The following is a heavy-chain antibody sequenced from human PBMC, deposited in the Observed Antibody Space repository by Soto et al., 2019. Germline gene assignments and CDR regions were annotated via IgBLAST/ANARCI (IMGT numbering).Heavy chain of an antibody. CDR3: ARPQLVPLDYYYGMDV. J-gene: IGHJ6*02. Sequence: GGSLRLSCAASGFTFSSYSMNWVRQAPGKGLEWVSSISSSSSYIYYADSVKGRFTISRDNAKNSLYLQMNSLRAEDTAVYYCARPQLVPLDYYYGMDVWGQGTTVTVSS. CDR1: GFTFSSYS. D-gene: IGHD6-6*01. V-gene: IGHV3-21*01. CDR2: ISSSSSYI.